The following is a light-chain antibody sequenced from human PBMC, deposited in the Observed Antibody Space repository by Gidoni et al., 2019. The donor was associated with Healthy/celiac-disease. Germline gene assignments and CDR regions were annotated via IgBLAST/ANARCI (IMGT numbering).Light chain of an antibody. Sequence: DIQMTQSPSTLSASVGDSVIITCRVIQTINNWLAWYQQKPGKAPKLLIYKASTLESGVPSRFSGSGSGTEFTLTISSLQPDDFATYYCQQYSSYSLFTFGPGTKVDIK. CDR1: QTINNW. CDR2: KAS. J-gene: IGKJ3*01. V-gene: IGKV1-5*03. CDR3: QQYSSYSLFT.